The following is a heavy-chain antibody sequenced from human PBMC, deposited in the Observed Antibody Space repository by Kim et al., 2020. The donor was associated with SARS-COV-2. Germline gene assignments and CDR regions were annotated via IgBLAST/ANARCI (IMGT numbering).Heavy chain of an antibody. D-gene: IGHD1-26*01. V-gene: IGHV1-69*13. CDR1: GGTFSSYA. CDR2: IIPIFGTA. Sequence: SVKVSCKASGGTFSSYAISWVRQAPGQGLEWMGGIIPIFGTANYAQKFQGRVTITADESTSTAYMELSSLRSEDTAVYYCARVGSYSGSYYGFDYWGQGTLVTVSS. CDR3: ARVGSYSGSYYGFDY. J-gene: IGHJ4*02.